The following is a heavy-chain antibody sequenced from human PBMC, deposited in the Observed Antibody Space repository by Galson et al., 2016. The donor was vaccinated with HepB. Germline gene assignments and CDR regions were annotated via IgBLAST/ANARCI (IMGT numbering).Heavy chain of an antibody. D-gene: IGHD3-10*01. CDR1: GFTVSSNY. CDR2: IYSGGNT. Sequence: SLRLSCAASGFTVSSNYMSWVRQAPRKGLEWVSVIYSGGNTYYADAAKGRFTTSRDNSKNTLYHQMNSRGTDYTAVYYCARGGSWAGYWGQGTLVTVSS. J-gene: IGHJ4*02. V-gene: IGHV3-53*01. CDR3: ARGGSWAGY.